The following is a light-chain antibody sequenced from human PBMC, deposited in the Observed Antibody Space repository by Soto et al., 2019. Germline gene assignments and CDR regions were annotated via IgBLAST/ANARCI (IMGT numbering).Light chain of an antibody. CDR2: EAS. CDR1: ETISNN. V-gene: IGKV3D-15*01. CDR3: QQYKNWPRT. J-gene: IGKJ1*01. Sequence: EIVMTQSPATLSMSPGERATLSCRPSETISNNLVWYQQKPGQAPRLLIHEASTRATGIPARFSGSGSGTEFTLTISSLQSEDFAVYYCQQYKNWPRTFGQGTKVEIK.